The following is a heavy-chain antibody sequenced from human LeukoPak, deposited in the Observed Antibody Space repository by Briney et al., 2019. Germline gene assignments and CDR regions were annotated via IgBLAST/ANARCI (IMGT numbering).Heavy chain of an antibody. CDR2: IYYSGST. D-gene: IGHD3-10*01. CDR3: ARGSGSGSYYPRFDY. J-gene: IGHJ4*02. CDR1: GGSISSSSYY. Sequence: PSETLSLTCTVSGGSISSSSYYWGWIRQPPGKGLEWIGSIYYSGSTYYNPSLKSRVTISVDTSKNQFSLKLSSVTAADTAVYYCARGSGSGSYYPRFDYWGQGTLVTVSS. V-gene: IGHV4-39*01.